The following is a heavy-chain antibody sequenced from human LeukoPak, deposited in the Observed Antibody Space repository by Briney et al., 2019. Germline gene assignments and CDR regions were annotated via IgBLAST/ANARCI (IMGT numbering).Heavy chain of an antibody. CDR2: INTDGSNI. V-gene: IGHV3-74*01. Sequence: GGSLRLSCSASGFTLRNHWMHWVRQAPGEGLVWVSRINTDGSNIRYADSVKGRFTISRDNAKNTLYLQMNSLRAEDTAVYYCTKPRDFYYYMDVWGKGTTVIVSS. CDR1: GFTLRNHW. CDR3: TKPRDFYYYMDV. D-gene: IGHD1-14*01. J-gene: IGHJ6*03.